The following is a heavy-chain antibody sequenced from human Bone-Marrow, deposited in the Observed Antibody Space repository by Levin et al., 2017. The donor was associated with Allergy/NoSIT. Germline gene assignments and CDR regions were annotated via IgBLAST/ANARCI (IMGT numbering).Heavy chain of an antibody. V-gene: IGHV5-51*01. CDR2: VYPGDSDT. J-gene: IGHJ3*02. CDR3: ARRSYRDDAFDI. Sequence: GESLKISCKGSGYSFTRHWIGWVRQVPGKGLECMGIVYPGDSDTRYSPSFQGQVTISVDKSITTAYLQWSSLKASDTALYYCARRSYRDDAFDIWGQGTMVTVSS. CDR1: GYSFTRHW. D-gene: IGHD4-11*01.